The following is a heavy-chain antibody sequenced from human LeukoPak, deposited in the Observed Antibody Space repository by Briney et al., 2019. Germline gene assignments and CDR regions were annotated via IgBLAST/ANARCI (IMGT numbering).Heavy chain of an antibody. CDR1: GFTFSSYS. J-gene: IGHJ4*02. CDR3: ASPRPYGGKWDY. V-gene: IGHV3-21*01. D-gene: IGHD4-23*01. CDR2: ISSISSYI. Sequence: EGSLRLSWAASGFTFSSYSMNWVRQAPGKGLEGVSSISSISSYIYYADSVKGRFTISRDNAKNSLYLQMNSLRAEDTAVYYCASPRPYGGKWDYWGQGTLVTVSS.